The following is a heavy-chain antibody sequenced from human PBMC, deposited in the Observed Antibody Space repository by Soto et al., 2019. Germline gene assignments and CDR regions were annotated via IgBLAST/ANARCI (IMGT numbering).Heavy chain of an antibody. V-gene: IGHV1-69*01. D-gene: IGHD4-4*01. J-gene: IGHJ5*02. CDR1: GGNFSSNG. CDR3: AGASDSTWYTWLDP. CDR2: IIPTFGTT. Sequence: QVQLVQSGAEVKKPGSSVKVSCKAPGGNFSSNGIRWVRQAPGQGLEFMGGIIPTFGTTNYAHKFRGRVTIAADESTGTAYMELSSLRSDDTAVYFCAGASDSTWYTWLDPWGPRNLVTVSS.